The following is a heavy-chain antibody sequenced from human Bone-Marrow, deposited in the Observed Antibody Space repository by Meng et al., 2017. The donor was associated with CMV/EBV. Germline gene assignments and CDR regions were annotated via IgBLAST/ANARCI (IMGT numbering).Heavy chain of an antibody. CDR3: ARQLWDGYND. CDR2: IYRDDSDT. D-gene: IGHD5-24*01. V-gene: IGHV5-51*01. J-gene: IGHJ4*02. Sequence: KIYCKTSGYSGTNCWMGWVRKVPGRGLGWVGIIYRDDSDTRYTPSFQGQVTISADKSISTAYLQWSSLKASDTAMYYCARQLWDGYNDWGQGTLVTVSS. CDR1: GYSGTNCW.